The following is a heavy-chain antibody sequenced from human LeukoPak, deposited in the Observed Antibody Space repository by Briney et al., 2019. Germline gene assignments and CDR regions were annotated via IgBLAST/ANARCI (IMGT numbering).Heavy chain of an antibody. CDR3: ARDRKYYGSGINWFDP. D-gene: IGHD3-10*01. V-gene: IGHV1-24*01. J-gene: IGHJ5*02. CDR1: GYTLTELS. Sequence: ASVKVSCKVSGYTLTELSMHWVRQAPGKGLEWMGGFDPEDGETIYAQKFQGRVTMTEDTSTDTAYMELSSLRSDDTAVYYCARDRKYYGSGINWFDPWGQGTLVTVSS. CDR2: FDPEDGET.